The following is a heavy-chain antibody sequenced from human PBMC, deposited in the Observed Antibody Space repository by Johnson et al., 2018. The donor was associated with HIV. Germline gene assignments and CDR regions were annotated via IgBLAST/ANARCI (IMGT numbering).Heavy chain of an antibody. Sequence: VQVVESGGGVVQPGRSLRLSCAASGLTFSTFAMHWVRQAPGKGLEYVSAISSNGIGTYYANSVDGRFTIARDNDKNTLYLEMGSLRVEDMAVYYCARSRGPMRKDAFDIWGQGTKVTVSS. J-gene: IGHJ3*02. CDR3: ARSRGPMRKDAFDI. CDR1: GLTFSTFA. D-gene: IGHD3-10*01. CDR2: ISSNGIGT. V-gene: IGHV3-64*01.